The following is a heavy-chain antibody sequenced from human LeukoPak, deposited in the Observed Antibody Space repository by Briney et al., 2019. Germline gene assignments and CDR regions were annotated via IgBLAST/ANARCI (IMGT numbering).Heavy chain of an antibody. V-gene: IGHV3-21*01. D-gene: IGHD2-15*01. Sequence: RAGGSLRLARAASGFTFSSYSMNWVRQAPGKGLEWVSSISSSSSYIYYADSVKGRFTISRDNAKNSLYLQMNSLRAEDTAVYYCARSPDIVVVVAATEPYWGQGTLVTVSS. J-gene: IGHJ4*02. CDR3: ARSPDIVVVVAATEPY. CDR1: GFTFSSYS. CDR2: ISSSSSYI.